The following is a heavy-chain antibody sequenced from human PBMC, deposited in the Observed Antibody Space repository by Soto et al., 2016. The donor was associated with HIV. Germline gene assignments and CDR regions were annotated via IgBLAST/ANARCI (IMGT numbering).Heavy chain of an antibody. D-gene: IGHD3-10*01. J-gene: IGHJ1*01. Sequence: VQLVESGGGVVQPGRSLRLSCAASGFSFSRNAIHWVRQAPGKGLEWVAVISYDGSHKYYADSVKGRFTISRDNSKNTVYLQMNSLRVEDTALYYCARDLGEWLDEYFQHWGQGTLVTVSS. CDR3: ARDLGEWLDEYFQH. CDR2: ISYDGSHK. V-gene: IGHV3-30*04. CDR1: GFSFSRNA.